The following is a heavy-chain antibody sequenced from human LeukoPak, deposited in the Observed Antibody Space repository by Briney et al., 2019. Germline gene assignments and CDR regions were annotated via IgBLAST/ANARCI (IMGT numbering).Heavy chain of an antibody. CDR2: FYYSGST. D-gene: IGHD3-10*01. J-gene: IGHJ4*02. CDR1: GGSITSSNYY. V-gene: IGHV4-39*01. CDR3: VYYYGSGSVEY. Sequence: PSETLSLTCTVSGGSITSSNYYWGWIRQPPGKGLEWIGSFYYSGSTNCNPSLKSRVTISVDTSKNQFSLKLSSVTAADTAVYYCVYYYGSGSVEYWGQGTLVTVSS.